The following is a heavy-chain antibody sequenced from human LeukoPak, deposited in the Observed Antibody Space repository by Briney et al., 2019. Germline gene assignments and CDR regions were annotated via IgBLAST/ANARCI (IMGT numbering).Heavy chain of an antibody. CDR1: GYTFTGYY. V-gene: IGHV1-18*04. D-gene: IGHD3-10*01. J-gene: IGHJ4*02. CDR3: ARDLSYGSMGDY. CDR2: ISAYNGNT. Sequence: ASVKVSCKASGYTFTGYYMHWVRQAPGQGLEWMGWISAYNGNTNYAQKLQGRVTMTTDTSTSTAYMELRSLRSDDTAIYYCARDLSYGSMGDYWGQGTLVTVSS.